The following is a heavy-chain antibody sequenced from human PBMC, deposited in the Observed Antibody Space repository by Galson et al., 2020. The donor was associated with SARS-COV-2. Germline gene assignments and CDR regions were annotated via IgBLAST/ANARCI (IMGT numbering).Heavy chain of an antibody. J-gene: IGHJ6*03. D-gene: IGHD3-10*01. CDR1: GYTFTSYA. V-gene: IGHV1-3*01. CDR3: ARDGLRITMIEGVIPPRIYYYYMDV. CDR2: INAGNGNT. Sequence: GESLKISCKASGYTFTSYAMHWVRQDPGQRLEWMGWINAGNGNTKYSQKFQGRDTITRDTSASTACMELSSLRSEDTAVYYCARDGLRITMIEGVIPPRIYYYYMDVWGKGTTVTVSS.